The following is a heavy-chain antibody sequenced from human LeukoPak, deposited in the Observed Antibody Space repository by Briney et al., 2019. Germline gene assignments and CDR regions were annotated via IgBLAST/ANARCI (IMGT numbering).Heavy chain of an antibody. CDR2: IYHTGTT. J-gene: IGHJ4*02. CDR1: GYSIISDYY. D-gene: IGHD6-13*01. V-gene: IGHV4-38-2*02. CDR3: AREFKGDGSSWLDY. Sequence: SETLSLTCTVSGYSIISDYYWGWLRQPPGKELEWIGSIYHTGTTYYNPSLRSRVTISVDMSKNQFSLKLNSMTAADTAVYYCAREFKGDGSSWLDYWGQGTLVTVSS.